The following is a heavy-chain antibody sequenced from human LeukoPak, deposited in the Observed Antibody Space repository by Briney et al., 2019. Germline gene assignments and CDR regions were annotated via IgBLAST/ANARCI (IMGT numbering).Heavy chain of an antibody. V-gene: IGHV3-23*01. Sequence: GGSLRLSCAASGFTFSSYAMSWVRQAPGKGLEWVSGISGSGGSTYYADSVKGRFTISRDNSKNTLYLQMNSLRAEDMAVYYCAKGRDGYNADFDYWGQGTLVTVSS. D-gene: IGHD5-24*01. CDR2: ISGSGGST. CDR1: GFTFSSYA. J-gene: IGHJ4*02. CDR3: AKGRDGYNADFDY.